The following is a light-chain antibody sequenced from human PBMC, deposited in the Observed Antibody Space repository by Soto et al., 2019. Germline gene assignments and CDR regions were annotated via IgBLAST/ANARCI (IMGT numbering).Light chain of an antibody. CDR3: QQSYSTPPET. J-gene: IGKJ1*01. Sequence: DIQMTQSPSSLSASVGDRVTITCRASQSISSYLNWYQQKPGKAPKLLIYAASSLQSGVPSRFSGSGSWTDFTLTISILQPEDFATYYCQQSYSTPPETFGQGTKVDIK. CDR1: QSISSY. V-gene: IGKV1-39*01. CDR2: AAS.